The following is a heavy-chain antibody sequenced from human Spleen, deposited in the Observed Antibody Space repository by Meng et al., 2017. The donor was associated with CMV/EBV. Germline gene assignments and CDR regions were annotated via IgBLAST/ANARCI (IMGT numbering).Heavy chain of an antibody. CDR2: IKQDGSER. CDR3: AGDGSCSTTTCYTPFVY. J-gene: IGHJ4*02. D-gene: IGHD2-2*02. Sequence: ETLSLTCAASGFTFSNYWMSWVRQAPGKGLEWVANIKQDGSERYYVASVKGRFTISRDNAKNSLYLQMNSLRAEDTAVYYCAGDGSCSTTTCYTPFVYWGQGTLVTVSS. CDR1: GFTFSNYW. V-gene: IGHV3-7*01.